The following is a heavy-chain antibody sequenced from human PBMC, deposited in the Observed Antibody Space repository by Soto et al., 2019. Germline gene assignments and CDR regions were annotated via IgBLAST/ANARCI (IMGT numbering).Heavy chain of an antibody. D-gene: IGHD6-13*01. Sequence: SETLSLTCTGSGGSISSYYWSWIRQPPGKGLEWIGYIYYSGSTNYNPSLKSRVTISVVTSKNQFSLKLSSVTAADTAVYCCARGRAAGTYYYYYYYMDVWGKGTTVTVSS. V-gene: IGHV4-59*01. CDR3: ARGRAAGTYYYYYYYMDV. CDR2: IYYSGST. CDR1: GGSISSYY. J-gene: IGHJ6*03.